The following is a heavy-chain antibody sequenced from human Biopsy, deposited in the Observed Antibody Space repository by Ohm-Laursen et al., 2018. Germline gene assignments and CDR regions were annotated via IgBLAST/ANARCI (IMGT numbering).Heavy chain of an antibody. V-gene: IGHV4-30-4*01. Sequence: SQTLSLTCPVSGGSVRSPDHRWNWVRRAPGKGLEWIGNIYYSWTTFYSPSLRGRVTMDLDTSKNQFSPRLRSVTSADTAVYFCARAYFYGVGTSNYFFDSWGQGALVTVSS. CDR2: IYYSWTT. CDR1: GGSVRSPDHR. D-gene: IGHD3-10*01. J-gene: IGHJ4*02. CDR3: ARAYFYGVGTSNYFFDS.